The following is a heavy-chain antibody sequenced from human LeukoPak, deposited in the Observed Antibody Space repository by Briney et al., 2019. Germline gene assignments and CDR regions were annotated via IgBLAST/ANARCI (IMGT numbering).Heavy chain of an antibody. Sequence: SETLSLTCAVYGGSFSGYYWSWIRQPPRKGLEWIGEINHSGSTNYNPSLKSRVTISVDTSKNQFSLKLSSVTAADTAVYYCARRPRRYYDSSGYYLDYWGQGTLVTVSS. CDR3: ARRPRRYYDSSGYYLDY. CDR2: INHSGST. D-gene: IGHD3-22*01. CDR1: GGSFSGYY. V-gene: IGHV4-34*01. J-gene: IGHJ4*02.